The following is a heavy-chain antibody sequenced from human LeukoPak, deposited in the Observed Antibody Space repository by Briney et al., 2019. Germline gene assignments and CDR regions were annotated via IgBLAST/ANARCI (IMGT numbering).Heavy chain of an antibody. CDR3: ARGAGTYSSGWFDY. CDR2: IYYSGST. Sequence: SETLSLTCAVSGYSISSGYYWGWIRQPPGKGLEWIGYIYYSGSTNYNPSLKSRATISVDTSKNQFSLKLSSVTAADTAVYYCARGAGTYSSGWFDYWGQGTLVTVSS. CDR1: GYSISSGYY. V-gene: IGHV4-61*01. D-gene: IGHD6-19*01. J-gene: IGHJ4*02.